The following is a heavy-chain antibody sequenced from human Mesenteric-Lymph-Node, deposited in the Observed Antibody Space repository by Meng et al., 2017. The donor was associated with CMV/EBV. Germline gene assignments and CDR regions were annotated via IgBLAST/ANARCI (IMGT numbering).Heavy chain of an antibody. D-gene: IGHD1-26*01. CDR3: ARGGATSPIDY. CDR2: IGTTGDT. CDR1: GFIFSDYD. Sequence: GESLKISCAASGFIFSDYDMHWVRQVTGKGLEWVSAIGTTGDTYYPGSVKGRFTISRENAKHSLYLQMNSLRAGDTAVYYCARGGATSPIDYWGQGTLVTVSS. J-gene: IGHJ4*02. V-gene: IGHV3-13*01.